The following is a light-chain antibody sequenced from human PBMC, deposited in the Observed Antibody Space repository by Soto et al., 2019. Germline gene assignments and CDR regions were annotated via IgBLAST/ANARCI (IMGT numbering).Light chain of an antibody. CDR2: DAS. Sequence: EIVLIQSPATLSLSPGERATLSCRASQSVSSCLAWYQQKPGQAPRLLIYDASNRATGIPARFSGSGSGTDFTLTISSLEPEDFAVYYCQQRSNWQYTFGQGTKLEIK. CDR1: QSVSSC. J-gene: IGKJ2*01. V-gene: IGKV3-11*01. CDR3: QQRSNWQYT.